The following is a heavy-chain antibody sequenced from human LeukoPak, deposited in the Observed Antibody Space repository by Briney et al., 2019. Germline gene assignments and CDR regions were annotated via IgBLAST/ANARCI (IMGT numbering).Heavy chain of an antibody. CDR1: GGSISSSSYY. Sequence: SETLSLTCTVSGGSISSSSYYWDWIRQPPGKGLEWTGSIYYSRSTDYNPSLKGRLTISVDTSKNQFSLKLSSVTAADTAVYYCARSRDSSGYWDAFDIWGQGTMVTVSS. CDR3: ARSRDSSGYWDAFDI. J-gene: IGHJ3*02. D-gene: IGHD6-13*01. V-gene: IGHV4-39*01. CDR2: IYYSRST.